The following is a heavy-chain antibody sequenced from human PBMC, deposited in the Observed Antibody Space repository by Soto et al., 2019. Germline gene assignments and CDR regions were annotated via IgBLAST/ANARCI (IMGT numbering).Heavy chain of an antibody. Sequence: QVQMVQSGAEVKKPGASVKVSCRASGYSFTSYDVNWVRQATGQGLEWMGWMNPNSGNTAFAQKFQGRVTMTRDTPISTAYMELSGLRSEDTAVYYCARYPYTSYCSDGSCSYDAFDIRGQGTVVTVSS. D-gene: IGHD2-15*01. CDR3: ARYPYTSYCSDGSCSYDAFDI. CDR1: GYSFTSYD. J-gene: IGHJ3*02. V-gene: IGHV1-8*01. CDR2: MNPNSGNT.